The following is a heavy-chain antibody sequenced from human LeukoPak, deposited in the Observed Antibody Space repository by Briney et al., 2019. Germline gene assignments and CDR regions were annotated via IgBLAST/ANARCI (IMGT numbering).Heavy chain of an antibody. V-gene: IGHV4-39*01. CDR1: GGSISSSSYY. Sequence: SETLSLTCTVSGGSISSSSYYWGWIRQPPGKGLEWIGSIYYSGSTYYNPSLKSRVTISVDTSENQFSLKLSSVTAADTAVYYCARLGYCSSTSCYDPWGQGNLVTVSS. CDR2: IYYSGST. CDR3: ARLGYCSSTSCYDP. D-gene: IGHD2-2*01. J-gene: IGHJ5*02.